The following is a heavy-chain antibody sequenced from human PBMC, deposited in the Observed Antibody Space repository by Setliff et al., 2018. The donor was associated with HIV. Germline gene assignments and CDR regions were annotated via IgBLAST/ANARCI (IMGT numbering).Heavy chain of an antibody. D-gene: IGHD6-6*01. CDR3: ARDPAPSSSASYFQH. V-gene: IGHV1-46*01. CDR2: INPSSGST. Sequence: ASVKVSCKASGYTFTSYYMHWVRQVPGQGLEWVGIINPSSGSTTYAQKFQGRVTMTRDTSTSTVHMELSSLRSEDTAVYYCARDPAPSSSASYFQHWGQGTPVTVSS. CDR1: GYTFTSYY. J-gene: IGHJ1*01.